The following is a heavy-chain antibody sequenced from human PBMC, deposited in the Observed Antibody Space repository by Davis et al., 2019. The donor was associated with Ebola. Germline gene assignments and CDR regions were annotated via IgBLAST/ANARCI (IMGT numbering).Heavy chain of an antibody. D-gene: IGHD6-13*01. V-gene: IGHV4-30-4*01. CDR2: IYYSGST. CDR3: ARFLAAAGTSWFDP. Sequence: SETLSLTCTVSGGSISSGDYYWSWIRQPPGKGLEWIGYIYYSGSTYYNPSLKSRVTISVDTSKNQFSLKLSSVTAADTAVYYCARFLAAAGTSWFDPWGQGTLVTVSS. J-gene: IGHJ5*02. CDR1: GGSISSGDYY.